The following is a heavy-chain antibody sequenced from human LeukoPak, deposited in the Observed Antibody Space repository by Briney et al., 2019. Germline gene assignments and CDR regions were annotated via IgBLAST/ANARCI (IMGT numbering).Heavy chain of an antibody. CDR3: ARISGVFDY. CDR1: GFSFSSYS. CDR2: ISSSSSTI. V-gene: IGHV3-48*04. J-gene: IGHJ4*02. Sequence: PGGSLRLSCAASGFSFSSYSMNWVRQAPGKGLEWVSYISSSSSTIYYADSVKGRFTISRDNAKNSLYLQMNSLSAEDTAVYYCARISGVFDYWGQGTLVTVSS. D-gene: IGHD3-10*01.